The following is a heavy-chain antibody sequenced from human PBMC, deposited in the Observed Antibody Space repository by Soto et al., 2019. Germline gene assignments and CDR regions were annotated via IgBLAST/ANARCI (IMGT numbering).Heavy chain of an antibody. D-gene: IGHD2-15*01. J-gene: IGHJ4*02. CDR3: ARVHTYYYYSGSFDY. CDR2: INPNNGDT. CDR1: GHTFTGYY. Sequence: SGKVSCKDTGHTFTGYYLHWLRQAPGQGLEWMGWINPNNGDTNYAQNFQGRVTMTRDTSISTAYMELSGLRSDDTAVYYCARVHTYYYYSGSFDYWGQGTLVTVSS. V-gene: IGHV1-2*02.